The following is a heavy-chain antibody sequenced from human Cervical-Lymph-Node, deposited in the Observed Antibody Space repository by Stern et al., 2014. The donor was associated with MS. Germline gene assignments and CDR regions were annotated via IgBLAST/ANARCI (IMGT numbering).Heavy chain of an antibody. D-gene: IGHD5-24*01. CDR3: ARGHIPYAYNYLFDY. V-gene: IGHV3-33*01. CDR2: AWYDGSTA. J-gene: IGHJ4*02. CDR1: GFTFSSYG. Sequence: VQLVESGGGVVQPGTSLRLSCTASGFTFSSYGMHWVRQAPGKGMEWVALAWYDGSTAYSTHSVKGRFTIPRDNSKNTLSMQMNSLTAEDSAVYYCARGHIPYAYNYLFDYWGQGTLVTVSS.